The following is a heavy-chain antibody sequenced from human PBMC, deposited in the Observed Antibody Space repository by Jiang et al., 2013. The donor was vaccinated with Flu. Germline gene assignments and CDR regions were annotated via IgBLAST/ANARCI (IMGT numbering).Heavy chain of an antibody. CDR3: ASGGYPTVVTYYYFDY. CDR1: GYTFANYW. V-gene: IGHV5-51*01. J-gene: IGHJ4*02. Sequence: LKISCKGSGYTFANYWIGWVRQMPGKGLEWMGIIYPGDSDTRYNPSFQGHVTISADKSTTTAHLQWSSLKASDTAMYYCASGGYPTVVTYYYFDYWGQGTLVTVSS. D-gene: IGHD4-23*01. CDR2: IYPGDSDT.